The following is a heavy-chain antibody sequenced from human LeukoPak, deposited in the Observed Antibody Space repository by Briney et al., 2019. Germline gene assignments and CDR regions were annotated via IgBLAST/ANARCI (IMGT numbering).Heavy chain of an antibody. CDR1: GGSIGSYY. Sequence: PSETLSLTCTVSGGSIGSYYWSWIRQPPGKGLEWIGYIYYSGSTNYNPSLKSRVTISVDTSKNQFSLKLSSVTAADTAVYYCARVGRTVPAAIANFFDYWGQGTLVTVSS. V-gene: IGHV4-59*12. CDR3: ARVGRTVPAAIANFFDY. D-gene: IGHD2-2*02. CDR2: IYYSGST. J-gene: IGHJ4*02.